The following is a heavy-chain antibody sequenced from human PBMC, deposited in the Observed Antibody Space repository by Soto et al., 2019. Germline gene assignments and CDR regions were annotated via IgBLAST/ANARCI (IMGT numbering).Heavy chain of an antibody. CDR1: GFSLSSYA. Sequence: GSLRLSCAASGFSLSSYAMSCVRQAPGKGLEWVSAISGSSGSSYYADSVKGRFTISRDNSKNTLYLQMNSLRAEDTAVYYCAKMMGATMRVNGFGPWGEGTLVTGSS. CDR2: ISGSSGSS. V-gene: IGHV3-23*01. D-gene: IGHD1-26*01. J-gene: IGHJ5*02. CDR3: AKMMGATMRVNGFGP.